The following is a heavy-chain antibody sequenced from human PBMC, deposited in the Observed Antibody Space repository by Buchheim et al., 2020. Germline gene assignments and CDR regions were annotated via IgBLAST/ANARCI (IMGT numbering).Heavy chain of an antibody. V-gene: IGHV1-8*01. J-gene: IGHJ5*02. Sequence: QVQLVQSGAEVKKPGASVKVSCKASGYTFTSYDINWVRQATGQGLEWMGWMNPNSGNTGYAQKFQGRVTMTRNTSISTAYMELSSLRSEDAAVYYCARGEGNYDILTGYYMDAGPWGQGTL. CDR1: GYTFTSYD. CDR3: ARGEGNYDILTGYYMDAGP. CDR2: MNPNSGNT. D-gene: IGHD3-9*01.